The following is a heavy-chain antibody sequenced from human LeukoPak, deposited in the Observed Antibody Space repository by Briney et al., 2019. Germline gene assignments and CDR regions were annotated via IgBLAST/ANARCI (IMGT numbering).Heavy chain of an antibody. CDR1: GGSISSGGYY. D-gene: IGHD3-10*01. Sequence: PSETLSLTCTVSGGSISSGGYYWNWIRQHPGKGLEWIGYIYHSGNTDYNPSLKSRVTISVDTSKNQFSLKLSSVTAADTAVYYCASIAAIRGAGSFSDRWGQGTLVTVSS. CDR3: ASIAAIRGAGSFSDR. J-gene: IGHJ5*02. V-gene: IGHV4-61*08. CDR2: IYHSGNT.